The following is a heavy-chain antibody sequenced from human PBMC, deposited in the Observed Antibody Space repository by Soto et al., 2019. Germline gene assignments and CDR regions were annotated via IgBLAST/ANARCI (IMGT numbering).Heavy chain of an antibody. V-gene: IGHV4-31*03. J-gene: IGHJ4*02. Sequence: PSETLSRPCTGSGGSISSGGYYWSLIPQHPGKGLEWIGYIYYSGSTYYNPSLKSRVTISVDTSKNQFSLKLSSVTAADTAVYYCARDPYDSSGHFDYWGQGDLVTVS. CDR2: IYYSGST. CDR3: ARDPYDSSGHFDY. CDR1: GGSISSGGYY. D-gene: IGHD3-22*01.